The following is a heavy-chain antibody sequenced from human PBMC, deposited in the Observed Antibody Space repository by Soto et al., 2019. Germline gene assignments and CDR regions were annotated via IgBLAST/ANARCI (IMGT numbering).Heavy chain of an antibody. J-gene: IGHJ5*02. D-gene: IGHD6-13*01. Sequence: ASETLSLTCTVSGGSISSGGYYWSWIRQHPGKGLEWIGYIYHSGTTYYNPSLKSRVTISVDTSKNQFSLKLTSVTAADTAVYYCARGIYGIAARQPSPRINWFDPWGQGTLVTVSS. CDR1: GGSISSGGYY. CDR2: IYHSGTT. CDR3: ARGIYGIAARQPSPRINWFDP. V-gene: IGHV4-31*03.